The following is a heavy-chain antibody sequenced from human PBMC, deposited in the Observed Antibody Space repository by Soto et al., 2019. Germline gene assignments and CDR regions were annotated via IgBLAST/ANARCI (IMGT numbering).Heavy chain of an antibody. V-gene: IGHV1-18*01. CDR3: ASPRPNQLLSNYYGMDV. Sequence: ASVEVSCKASGYTFTSYGISWVRQAPGQGLEWMGWISAYNGNTNYAQKLQGRVTMTTDTSTSTAYMELRSLRSDDTAVYYCASPRPNQLLSNYYGMDVWGQGTTVTVSS. CDR1: GYTFTSYG. J-gene: IGHJ6*02. CDR2: ISAYNGNT. D-gene: IGHD1-7*01.